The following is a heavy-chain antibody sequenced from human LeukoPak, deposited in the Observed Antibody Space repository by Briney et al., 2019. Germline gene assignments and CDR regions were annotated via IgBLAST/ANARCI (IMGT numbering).Heavy chain of an antibody. Sequence: ASVTVSCKASGGTFSSYAISWVRQAPGQGLDWMGGIIPIFGTANYAQKFQGRVTITADESTSTAYMELSSLRSEDTAVYYCARGVENYYYGMDVWGKGTTVTVSS. V-gene: IGHV1-69*13. CDR3: ARGVENYYYGMDV. J-gene: IGHJ6*04. CDR2: IIPIFGTA. CDR1: GGTFSSYA.